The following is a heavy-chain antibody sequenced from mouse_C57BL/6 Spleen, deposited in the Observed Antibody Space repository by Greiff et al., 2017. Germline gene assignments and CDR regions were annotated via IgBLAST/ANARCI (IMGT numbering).Heavy chain of an antibody. D-gene: IGHD3-3*01. CDR2: IDPENGDT. CDR1: GFNIKDDY. V-gene: IGHV14-4*01. J-gene: IGHJ2*01. Sequence: EVMLVESGAELVRPGASVKLSCTASGFNIKDDYMHWVKQRPEQGLEWIGWIDPENGDTEYASKFQGKATITADTSSNTAYLQLSSLTSEDTAVYYCTTGDGDYWGQGTTLTVSS. CDR3: TTGDGDY.